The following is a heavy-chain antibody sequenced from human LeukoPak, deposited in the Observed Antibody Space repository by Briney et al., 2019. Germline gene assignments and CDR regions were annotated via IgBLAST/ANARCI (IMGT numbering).Heavy chain of an antibody. Sequence: PGGSLRLSCAASGFTFSSYAMSWVRQAPGKGLEWVSTISGSGTSTYYADSVKGRFTISRDNSKNTLYLQMNSLRAEDTAVYYCAPPALLEGQRRGYWGQGTLVTVSS. CDR3: APPALLEGQRRGY. CDR2: ISGSGTST. D-gene: IGHD3-3*01. CDR1: GFTFSSYA. J-gene: IGHJ4*02. V-gene: IGHV3-23*01.